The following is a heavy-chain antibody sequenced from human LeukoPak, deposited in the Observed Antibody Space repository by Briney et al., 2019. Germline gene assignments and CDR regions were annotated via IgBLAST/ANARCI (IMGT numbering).Heavy chain of an antibody. Sequence: SETLSLTCAVSGDSISSGGYSWSWIRQPPGKGLEWIGYIYYSGSTYYNPSLKSRVTISVDTSKNQFSLKLSSVTAADTAVYYCARLGTYYYGSGRGFDPWGQGTLVTVSS. CDR2: IYYSGST. CDR1: GDSISSGGYS. D-gene: IGHD3-10*01. J-gene: IGHJ5*02. CDR3: ARLGTYYYGSGRGFDP. V-gene: IGHV4-30-4*07.